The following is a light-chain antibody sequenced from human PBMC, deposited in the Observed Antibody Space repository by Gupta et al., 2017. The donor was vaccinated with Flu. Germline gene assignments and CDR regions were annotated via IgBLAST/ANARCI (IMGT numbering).Light chain of an antibody. CDR1: ETVLYSPNNKNY. CDR2: WAS. J-gene: IGKJ4*01. V-gene: IGKV4-1*01. CDR3: QLYYSAHALS. Sequence: DIVLTQSPDSLAVSLGERATINCKSSETVLYSPNNKNYLAWYQQRPGQPPTLLIYWASTRQSGVPDRFSGSGSGTDFTLAISSVQADDVAVYYCQLYYSAHALSFGGGTKVEIK.